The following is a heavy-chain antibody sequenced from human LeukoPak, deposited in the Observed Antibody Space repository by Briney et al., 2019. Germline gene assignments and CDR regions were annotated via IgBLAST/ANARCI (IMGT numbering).Heavy chain of an antibody. CDR2: ISGSGGST. D-gene: IGHD3-9*01. V-gene: IGHV3-23*01. Sequence: PGGSLRLSSAPSGFTPSSYAMSWVPQAPRKGLEWVSAISGSGGSTYYADSVKGRFTISRDNSKNTLYLQMNSLRGEDTAVYYGATSGVYDILTGSRSYFDYWGQGTLVTVSS. J-gene: IGHJ4*02. CDR1: GFTPSSYA. CDR3: ATSGVYDILTGSRSYFDY.